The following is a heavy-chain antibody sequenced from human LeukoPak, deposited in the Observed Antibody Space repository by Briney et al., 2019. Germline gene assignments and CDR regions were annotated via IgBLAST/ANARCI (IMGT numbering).Heavy chain of an antibody. CDR3: ARGSRVRSYYYYGMDV. V-gene: IGHV3-30*04. Sequence: PGGSLRLSCAASGFTFSSYAMHWVRQAPGKGLEWVAVISYDGSNKYYADSVKGRFTISRDNSKNTLYLQMNSLRAEDTAVYCCARGSRVRSYYYYGMDVWGQGTTVTVSS. CDR1: GFTFSSYA. D-gene: IGHD6-6*01. CDR2: ISYDGSNK. J-gene: IGHJ6*02.